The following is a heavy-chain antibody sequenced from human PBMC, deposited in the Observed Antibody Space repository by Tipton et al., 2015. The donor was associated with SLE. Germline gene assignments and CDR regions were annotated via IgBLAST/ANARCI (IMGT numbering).Heavy chain of an antibody. J-gene: IGHJ4*02. Sequence: TLSLTCAVYGGSFSGYYWSWIRQPPGKGLEWIGYIYYSGSTNYNPSLKSRVTISVDTSKNQFSLKLSSVTAADTALYYCARGDCSSTSCLDYWGQGTLVTVSS. CDR1: GGSFSGYY. CDR3: ARGDCSSTSCLDY. V-gene: IGHV4-59*01. D-gene: IGHD2-2*01. CDR2: IYYSGST.